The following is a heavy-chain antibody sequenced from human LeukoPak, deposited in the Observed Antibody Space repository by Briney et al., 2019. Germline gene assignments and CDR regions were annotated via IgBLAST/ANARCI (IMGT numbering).Heavy chain of an antibody. CDR1: GYSITSGYH. V-gene: IGHV4-38-2*02. CDR3: ARQVIPGWFDP. J-gene: IGHJ5*02. CDR2: IYYSGST. Sequence: SETLSLTCSVSGYSITSGYHWGWIRQPPGKGLEWIGSIYYSGSTYYNPSLKSRVTISVDTSKNQFSLHLSSVTAADTAVYYCARQVIPGWFDPWGQGTLVTVSS. D-gene: IGHD2-21*01.